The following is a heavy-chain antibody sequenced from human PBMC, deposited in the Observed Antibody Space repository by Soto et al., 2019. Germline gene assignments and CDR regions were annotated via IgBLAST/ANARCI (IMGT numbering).Heavy chain of an antibody. CDR1: GFTFSNYW. Sequence: EVQLVESGENLVQPGGSLRLSCAASGFTFSNYWIHWVRQAPGKGLVWVSRIKGDEITTNYADSVKGRFTISRDNAKNTVFSQMHRRRAEDTALYYCASGLYDAYGQDFWGRGILVTVSS. V-gene: IGHV3-74*01. CDR2: IKGDEITT. CDR3: ASGLYDAYGQDF. D-gene: IGHD4-17*01. J-gene: IGHJ1*01.